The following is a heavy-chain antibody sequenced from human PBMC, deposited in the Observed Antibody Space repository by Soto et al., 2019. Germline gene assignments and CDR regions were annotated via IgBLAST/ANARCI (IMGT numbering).Heavy chain of an antibody. D-gene: IGHD3-22*01. CDR1: GYSFTSYW. V-gene: IGHV5-51*01. CDR2: IYPGDSDT. J-gene: IGHJ6*02. CDR3: ARLVHSRYYYDSSGYYYDYGMDV. Sequence: GESLKISCKGSGYSFTSYWIGWVRQMPGKGLEWMGIIYPGDSDTRYSPSFQGQVTISADKSISTAYLQWSSLKASDTAMYYCARLVHSRYYYDSSGYYYDYGMDVLGQGTTLAVSS.